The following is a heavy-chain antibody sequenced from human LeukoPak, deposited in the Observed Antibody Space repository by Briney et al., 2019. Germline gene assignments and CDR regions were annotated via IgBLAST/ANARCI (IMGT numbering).Heavy chain of an antibody. CDR2: IDDSGSA. D-gene: IGHD3-3*01. CDR1: GDSIRSYY. Sequence: SETLSLTCTVSGDSIRSYYWSWIRQPPGKGLEWIGHIDDSGSANRHPSLRSRVTISVDTSKNQLSLNLSSVTAADTAVYYCARRGTIFGPESLWGRGTLVTVSS. V-gene: IGHV4-59*08. J-gene: IGHJ2*01. CDR3: ARRGTIFGPESL.